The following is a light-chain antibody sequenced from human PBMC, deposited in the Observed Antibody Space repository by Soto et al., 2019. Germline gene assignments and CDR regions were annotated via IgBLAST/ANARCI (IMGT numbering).Light chain of an antibody. V-gene: IGLV2-23*02. CDR1: SSDVGSHNL. J-gene: IGLJ7*01. CDR3: CSYGGSRAV. Sequence: QPASVSGSPGQSITISCTGTSSDVGSHNLVSWYQQHPGQAPKLMIYEVSKRPLGVSARFSASKSGNTASLTISGLQVEDEADYYCCSYGGSRAVFGGGTQLTVL. CDR2: EVS.